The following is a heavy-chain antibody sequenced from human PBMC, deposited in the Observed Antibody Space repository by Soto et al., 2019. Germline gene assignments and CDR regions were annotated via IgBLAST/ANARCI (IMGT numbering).Heavy chain of an antibody. D-gene: IGHD6-6*01. J-gene: IGHJ5*02. V-gene: IGHV1-2*02. Sequence: ASVKVSCKASGYTFTGYYMHWVRQAPGQGLEWMGWINPNSGGTNYAQKFQGRVTMTRDTSISTAYMELSRLRSDDTAVYYCARDWIVGQLVSWLDPWGQGTLVTVSS. CDR2: INPNSGGT. CDR3: ARDWIVGQLVSWLDP. CDR1: GYTFTGYY.